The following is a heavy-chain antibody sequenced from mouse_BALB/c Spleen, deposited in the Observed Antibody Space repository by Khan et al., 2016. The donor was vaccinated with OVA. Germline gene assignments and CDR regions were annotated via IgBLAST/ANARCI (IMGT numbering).Heavy chain of an antibody. CDR3: ARNYDYDEGLAY. D-gene: IGHD2-4*01. Sequence: QVQLKESGPGLVQPSQSLSITCTVSGFSLTSYGVHWVRQSPGKGLEWLGVIWSGGSTDYNAAFISRLSISKDNSKSQVFFKMNSLQANDSAIYYCARNYDYDEGLAYWGQGTLVTVSA. CDR2: IWSGGST. CDR1: GFSLTSYG. V-gene: IGHV2-2*02. J-gene: IGHJ3*01.